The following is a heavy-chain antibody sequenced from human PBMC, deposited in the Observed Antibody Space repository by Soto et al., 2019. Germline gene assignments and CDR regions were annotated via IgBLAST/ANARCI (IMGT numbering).Heavy chain of an antibody. CDR3: ARLQAAAGDNDLTFDY. J-gene: IGHJ4*02. Sequence: PGESLKISCQGSGYSFSTYWIGWVRQMPGKGLEWMGRIDPSDSYTNYSPSFQGHVTISADKSISTAYLQWSSLKASDTAMYYCARLQAAAGDNDLTFDYWGQGTLVTVSS. CDR1: GYSFSTYW. D-gene: IGHD6-13*01. V-gene: IGHV5-10-1*01. CDR2: IDPSDSYT.